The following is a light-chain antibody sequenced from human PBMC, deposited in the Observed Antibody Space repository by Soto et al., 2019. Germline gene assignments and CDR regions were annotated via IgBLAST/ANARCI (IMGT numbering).Light chain of an antibody. CDR2: DAS. J-gene: IGKJ1*01. V-gene: IGKV1-5*01. CDR1: QSISSW. CDR3: QQYNSYSGT. Sequence: DIQMTQSASTLSASVGDRVTITCRASQSISSWLAWYQQKPGKAPKLLIYDASSLESGVPSRFSGSGSGTDFTLTISRLQPADVATYYCQQYNSYSGTFGQGTKVEIK.